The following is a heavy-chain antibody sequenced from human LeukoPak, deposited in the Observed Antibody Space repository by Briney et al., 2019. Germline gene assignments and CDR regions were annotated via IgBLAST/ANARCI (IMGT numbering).Heavy chain of an antibody. D-gene: IGHD6-19*01. Sequence: SETLSLTCTVSGGSISSSSYYWGWIRQPPGKGLEWIGSIYYSGSTYYNPSLKSRVTISVDRSKNQFSLKLSSVTAADTAVYYCAREAFGSGSWFDPWGQGTLVTVSS. CDR3: AREAFGSGSWFDP. CDR1: GGSISSSSYY. V-gene: IGHV4-39*07. CDR2: IYYSGST. J-gene: IGHJ5*02.